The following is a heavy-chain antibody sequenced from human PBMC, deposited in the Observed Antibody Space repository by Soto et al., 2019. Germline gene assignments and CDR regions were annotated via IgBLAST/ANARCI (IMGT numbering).Heavy chain of an antibody. J-gene: IGHJ6*02. D-gene: IGHD1-26*01. CDR1: GYTFTSYG. CDR3: ARDIWELLHYYYGMDV. Sequence: TSVKGTCKASGYTFTSYGISWVRQAPGQGLEWMGWISAYNGNTNYAQKLQGRVTMTTDTSASTAYMELRSLRSDDTAVYYCARDIWELLHYYYGMDVWGQGTTVTVSS. V-gene: IGHV1-18*04. CDR2: ISAYNGNT.